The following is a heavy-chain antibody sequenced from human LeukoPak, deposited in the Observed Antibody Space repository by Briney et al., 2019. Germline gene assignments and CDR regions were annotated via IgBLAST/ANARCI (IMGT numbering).Heavy chain of an antibody. J-gene: IGHJ4*02. Sequence: PGGSLRLSCAASAFTFSSYAMSWVRQAPGKGLEWVSAISGSGGSTYYADSVKGRFTISRDNSKNTLYLQMNSLRAEDTAVYYCAKGPGGGGMIPPGYFDCWGQGTLVTVSS. CDR3: AKGPGGGGMIPPGYFDC. CDR2: ISGSGGST. CDR1: AFTFSSYA. D-gene: IGHD2-15*01. V-gene: IGHV3-23*01.